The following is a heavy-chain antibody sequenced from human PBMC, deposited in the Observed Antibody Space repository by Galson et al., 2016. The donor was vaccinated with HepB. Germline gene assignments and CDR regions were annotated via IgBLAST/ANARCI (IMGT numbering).Heavy chain of an antibody. V-gene: IGHV4-39*01. CDR1: GGSISSYSHY. CDR3: ASSDLSGWYYFDN. CDR2: FFYSGST. D-gene: IGHD6-19*01. Sequence: CTVSGGSISSYSHYLGWIRQPPGKGLEWIGSFFYSGSTYYNPSLKSRVTISVDTSKNQFSLRLSSVTAADTAVYYCASSDLSGWYYFDNWGQGTLVTVSS. J-gene: IGHJ4*02.